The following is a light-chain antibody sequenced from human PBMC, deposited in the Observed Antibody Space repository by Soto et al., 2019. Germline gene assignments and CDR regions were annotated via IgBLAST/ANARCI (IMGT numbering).Light chain of an antibody. CDR1: SSDVGSYNL. CDR3: CSYAGSPLVV. V-gene: IGLV2-23*01. Sequence: QSALTQPASVSGSPGQSITISCTGTSSDVGSYNLFSWYQQHPGKAPKLMIYEGSKRPSGVSNRFSGSKSGNTASLTISGLQAEDEADYYCCSYAGSPLVVFGGGTKVTVL. J-gene: IGLJ2*01. CDR2: EGS.